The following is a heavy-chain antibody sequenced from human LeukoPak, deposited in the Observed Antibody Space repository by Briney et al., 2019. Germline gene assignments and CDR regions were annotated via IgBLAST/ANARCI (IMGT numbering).Heavy chain of an antibody. D-gene: IGHD3-3*01. V-gene: IGHV1-46*01. CDR1: GYTFTGYY. J-gene: IGHJ3*02. Sequence: GASVKVSCKASGYTFTGYYMHWVRQAPGQGLEWMGIINPSGGSTSYAQKFQGRVTMTRDTSTSTVYMELSSLRSEDTAVYYCARDMVVDYDFWSGPQGAFDIWGQGTMVTVSS. CDR2: INPSGGST. CDR3: ARDMVVDYDFWSGPQGAFDI.